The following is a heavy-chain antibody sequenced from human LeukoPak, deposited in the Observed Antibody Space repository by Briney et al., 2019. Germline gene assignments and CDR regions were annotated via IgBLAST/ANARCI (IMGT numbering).Heavy chain of an antibody. CDR2: ISSSSSYI. V-gene: IGHV3-21*01. Sequence: GGSLRLSCAASGSTFSSYSMNWVRQAPGKGLEWVSSISSSSSYIYYADSVKGRFTISRDNAKNSLYLQMNSLRAEDTAVYYCARDSIAGTAEYFQHWGQGTLVTVSS. CDR1: GSTFSSYS. CDR3: ARDSIAGTAEYFQH. D-gene: IGHD6-6*01. J-gene: IGHJ1*01.